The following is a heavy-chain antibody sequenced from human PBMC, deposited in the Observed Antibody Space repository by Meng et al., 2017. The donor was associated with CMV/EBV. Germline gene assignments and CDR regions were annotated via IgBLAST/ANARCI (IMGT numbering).Heavy chain of an antibody. V-gene: IGHV4-59*01. J-gene: IGHJ6*02. Sequence: SETLSLTCTVSGGSINTYYWNWIRQPPGKGLEWIGYVYYNGSTNYSPSLKSRVTISVDTSKNQFSLKLGSVTAADTAVYFCARDSTSRGFYYYGMNVWGQGTTVTVSS. CDR1: GGSINTYY. D-gene: IGHD3-10*01. CDR3: ARDSTSRGFYYYGMNV. CDR2: VYYNGST.